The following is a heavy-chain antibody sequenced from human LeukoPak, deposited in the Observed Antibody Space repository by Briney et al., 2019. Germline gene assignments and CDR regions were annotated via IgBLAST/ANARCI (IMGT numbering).Heavy chain of an antibody. V-gene: IGHV1-18*01. Sequence: VASVKVSCKASGYTFTSYGISWVRQAPGQGLEWMGWISAYNGNTNYAQKLQGRVTMTTDTSTSTAYMELRSLRSDDTAVYYCASYSYGYNWFDPWGQGTLVTVSS. J-gene: IGHJ5*02. D-gene: IGHD5-18*01. CDR1: GYTFTSYG. CDR2: ISAYNGNT. CDR3: ASYSYGYNWFDP.